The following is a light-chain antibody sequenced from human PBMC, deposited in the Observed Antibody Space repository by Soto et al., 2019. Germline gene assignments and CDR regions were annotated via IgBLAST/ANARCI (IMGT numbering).Light chain of an antibody. CDR2: GAS. CDR1: QSVSRSY. Sequence: EIVLTQSPATLSLSPGERATLSCRASQSVSRSYLAWYQQKPGPAPRLLIYGASSRATGIPDRFSGSGSGTDFTLTISSLEPEDFEVYYCQQYGSSPLLTFGGGTKVEIK. CDR3: QQYGSSPLLT. J-gene: IGKJ4*01. V-gene: IGKV3-20*01.